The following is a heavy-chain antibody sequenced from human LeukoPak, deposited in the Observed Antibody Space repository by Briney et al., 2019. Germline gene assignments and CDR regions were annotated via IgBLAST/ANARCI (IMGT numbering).Heavy chain of an antibody. CDR2: IKQDGSEK. J-gene: IGHJ5*02. Sequence: GGSLRLSCAASGFTFSSYWMSWVRQAPGKGLEWVANIKQDGSEKYYVDSVKGRFTISRDNAKNSLYLQMNSLSAGDTAVYYCVSEPSWFDPWGQGTLVTVSS. CDR3: VSEPSWFDP. V-gene: IGHV3-7*01. CDR1: GFTFSSYW.